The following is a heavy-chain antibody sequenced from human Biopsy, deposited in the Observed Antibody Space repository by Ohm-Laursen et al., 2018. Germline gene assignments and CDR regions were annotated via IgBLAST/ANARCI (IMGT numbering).Heavy chain of an antibody. D-gene: IGHD1-14*01. V-gene: IGHV4-4*07. CDR1: GGSLSSYS. Sequence: GTLSLTCSVSGGSLSSYSWSWIRQPPGPGLAWIGQIYTSGITNYNPSLKSRVTMSVDTSKNKFSLRVSSVTAADTAVYYCARDRDRRGWFDPWGQGTLVTVSS. CDR3: ARDRDRRGWFDP. CDR2: IYTSGIT. J-gene: IGHJ5*02.